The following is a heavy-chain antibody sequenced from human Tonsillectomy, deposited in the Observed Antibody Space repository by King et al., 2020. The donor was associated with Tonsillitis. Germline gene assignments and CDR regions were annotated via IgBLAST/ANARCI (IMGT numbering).Heavy chain of an antibody. Sequence: VQLVESGGGLVQPGGSLRLSCAASGFTFSDFYMTWIRQAPGKGLEWVSYISSSSSYTNYADSVKGRFTISRDNAKSSLYLQMNSLRAEDTAIYYCARPLFADQWLVPFDSWGQGTLVTVSS. D-gene: IGHD6-19*01. J-gene: IGHJ4*02. V-gene: IGHV3-11*06. CDR1: GFTFSDFY. CDR2: ISSSSSYT. CDR3: ARPLFADQWLVPFDS.